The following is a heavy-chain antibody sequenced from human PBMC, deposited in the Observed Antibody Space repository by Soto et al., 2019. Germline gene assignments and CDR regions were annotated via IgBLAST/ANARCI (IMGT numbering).Heavy chain of an antibody. CDR3: AKDEPTDYYDSSGTAGY. CDR2: ISGSGGST. Sequence: EVQLLESGGGLVQPGGSLRLSCAASGFTFSSYAMSWVRQAPGKGLEWVSAISGSGGSTYYADSVKGRFTISRDNSKNTLYLQINSLRAEDTAVYYCAKDEPTDYYDSSGTAGYWGQGTLVTVSS. CDR1: GFTFSSYA. D-gene: IGHD3-22*01. V-gene: IGHV3-23*01. J-gene: IGHJ4*02.